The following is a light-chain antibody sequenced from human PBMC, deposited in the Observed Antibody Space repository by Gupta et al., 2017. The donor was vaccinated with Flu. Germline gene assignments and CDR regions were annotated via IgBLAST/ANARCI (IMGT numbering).Light chain of an antibody. CDR1: GGVIGSNY. CDR3: QADDSNNWV. V-gene: IGLV6-57*01. J-gene: IGLJ3*02. Sequence: KVTTSSTGTGGVIGSNYVAWYQPRPDNSPNSLIYENKHRRSGVPDRFSGSNEGSSTAATLTLSDRKDEAEDDYDWQADDSNNWVFGGGTRLTVL. CDR2: ENK.